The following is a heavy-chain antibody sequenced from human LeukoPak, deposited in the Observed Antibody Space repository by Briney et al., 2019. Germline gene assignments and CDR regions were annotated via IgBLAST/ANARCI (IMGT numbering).Heavy chain of an antibody. CDR3: AKEDCSGGRCYSLHY. D-gene: IGHD2-15*01. J-gene: IGHJ4*02. V-gene: IGHV3-9*01. Sequence: PGRSLRLSCAATGFTFKDYGMHWVRQPPGKGLEWVSSNWNGGGTDYADSVKGRFTISRDNAKNSLYLQMNSLRAEDAAVYYCAKEDCSGGRCYSLHYWGQGTLVTVSS. CDR2: SNWNGGGT. CDR1: GFTFKDYG.